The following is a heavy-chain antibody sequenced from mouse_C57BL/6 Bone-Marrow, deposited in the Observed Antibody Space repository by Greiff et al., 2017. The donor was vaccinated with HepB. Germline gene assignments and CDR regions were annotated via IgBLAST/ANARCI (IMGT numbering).Heavy chain of an antibody. V-gene: IGHV5-4*01. CDR2: ISDGGSYT. CDR3: AREGTVVEGDY. D-gene: IGHD1-1*01. Sequence: EVMLVESGGGLVKPGGSLKLSCAASGFTFSSYAMPWVRQTPEKRLEWVATISDGGSYTYYPDNVKGRCTISRDNAKNNLYLQMSQLKSEDTAMYYCAREGTVVEGDYWGQGTTLTVSS. J-gene: IGHJ2*01. CDR1: GFTFSSYA.